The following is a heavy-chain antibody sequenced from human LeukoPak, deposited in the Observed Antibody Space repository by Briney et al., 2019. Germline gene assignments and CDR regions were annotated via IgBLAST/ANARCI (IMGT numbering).Heavy chain of an antibody. CDR1: GGSFSGYY. Sequence: SETLSLTCAVYGGSFSGYYWSWIRQSSGKGLVWIGEIDHSGITSYNPSLKSRVTMSVDTSKDQFSLKVNSVTAADTAVYYCARRNEFSPLYGDPVDYMDVWGKGTTVIVSS. V-gene: IGHV4-34*01. J-gene: IGHJ6*03. CDR3: ARRNEFSPLYGDPVDYMDV. CDR2: IDHSGIT. D-gene: IGHD4-17*01.